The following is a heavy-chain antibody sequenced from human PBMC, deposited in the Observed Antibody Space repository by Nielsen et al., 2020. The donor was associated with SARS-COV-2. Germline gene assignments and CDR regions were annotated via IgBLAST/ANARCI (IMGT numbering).Heavy chain of an antibody. J-gene: IGHJ3*02. D-gene: IGHD2-21*02. CDR1: GGSISSYY. CDR2: IYYSGST. Sequence: SETLSLTCTVSGGSISSYYWSWIRQPPGKGLEWIGYIYYSGSTNYNPSLKSRVTISVDTSKNQFSLKLSSVTATDTAVYYCARRVVTTYFDAFDIWGQGTMVTVSS. V-gene: IGHV4-59*08. CDR3: ARRVVTTYFDAFDI.